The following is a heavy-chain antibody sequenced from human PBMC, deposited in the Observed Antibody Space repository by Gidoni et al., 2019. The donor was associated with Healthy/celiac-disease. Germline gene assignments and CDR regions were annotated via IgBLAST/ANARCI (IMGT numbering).Heavy chain of an antibody. CDR1: GFTSSDYY. CDR2: IRSSGSTI. D-gene: IGHD6-13*01. CDR3: ARDRRGWAAAGTSAY. V-gene: IGHV3-11*01. J-gene: IGHJ4*02. Sequence: QVQLVESGGGWVKPGGSLRLSCAASGFTSSDYYMRWIRQAPVKGLGWVSYIRSSGSTIYYADSVKGRFTISRDNAKNSLYLQMNSLRAEDTAVYYCARDRRGWAAAGTSAYWGQGTLVTVSS.